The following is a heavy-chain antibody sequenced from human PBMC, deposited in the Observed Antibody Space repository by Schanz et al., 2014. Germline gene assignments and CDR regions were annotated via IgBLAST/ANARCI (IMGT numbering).Heavy chain of an antibody. CDR1: GFTFSRYC. V-gene: IGHV3-74*01. CDR3: ARDNRQCSGPCSGGSCHPCGMDV. Sequence: EVQLVESGGGLVQPGRSLRLSCAASGFTFSRYCMQWVRQAPGKGLVWVSRIYMDGSGRDYGDSVKGRFTVSRDNAKNTLYLQMDSLRAEDTAVYDCARDNRQCSGPCSGGSCHPCGMDVWGQGTTVIVSS. D-gene: IGHD2-15*01. J-gene: IGHJ6*02. CDR2: IYMDGSGR.